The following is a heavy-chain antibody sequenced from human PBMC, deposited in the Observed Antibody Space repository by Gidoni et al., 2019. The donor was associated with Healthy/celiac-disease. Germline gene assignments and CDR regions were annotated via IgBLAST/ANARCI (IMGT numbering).Heavy chain of an antibody. Sequence: EVQLLESGGGLVQPGGSLRLSCAASGFTFSSYAMSWVRQAPGKGLGWVSASSGSGGSTYYADSVKGRFTISRDNSKNTLYLQMNSLRAEDTAVYYCAKDPHWDWNDGYFDYWGQGTLVTVSS. CDR2: SSGSGGST. V-gene: IGHV3-23*01. J-gene: IGHJ4*02. CDR3: AKDPHWDWNDGYFDY. CDR1: GFTFSSYA. D-gene: IGHD1-1*01.